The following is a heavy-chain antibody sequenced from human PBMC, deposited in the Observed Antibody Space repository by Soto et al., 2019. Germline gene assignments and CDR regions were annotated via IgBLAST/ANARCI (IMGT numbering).Heavy chain of an antibody. V-gene: IGHV3-23*01. Sequence: VGSLRLSCAASGFTFSSYSMSWVRQAPGKGLEWVSAITGSGGSTYYADSVKGRFTISRDNSKNTLYLQMNSLRAEDTDVYYCAKEGDLIGYNYGSCFDYWGQGTLVTVSS. D-gene: IGHD5-18*01. J-gene: IGHJ4*02. CDR3: AKEGDLIGYNYGSCFDY. CDR2: ITGSGGST. CDR1: GFTFSSYS.